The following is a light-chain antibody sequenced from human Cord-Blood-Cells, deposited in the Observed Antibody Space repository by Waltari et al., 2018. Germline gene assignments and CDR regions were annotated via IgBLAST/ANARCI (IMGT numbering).Light chain of an antibody. CDR3: SSYAGSNNYVV. Sequence: QSALTQPHSASGSPGQSVTISCTGTSSDVGGYNYVSWYQQHPGKAPKLMIYEVIKRPSGVPDRFSGSKPGNTASLTVSGLQADDEADYYCSSYAGSNNYVVFGGGTKLTVL. V-gene: IGLV2-8*01. CDR2: EVI. J-gene: IGLJ2*01. CDR1: SSDVGGYNY.